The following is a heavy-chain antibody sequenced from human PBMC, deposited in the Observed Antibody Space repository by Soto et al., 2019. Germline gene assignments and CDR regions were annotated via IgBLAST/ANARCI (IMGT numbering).Heavy chain of an antibody. CDR1: GGSISSSSYY. D-gene: IGHD4-17*01. Sequence: SETLSLTCTVSGGSISSSSYYWGWIRQPPGKGLEWIGSIYYSGSTYYNPSLKSRVTISVDTSKNQFSLKLSSVTAADTAVYYCARSMTTVVTLDYWGQGTRVTVSS. CDR2: IYYSGST. CDR3: ARSMTTVVTLDY. J-gene: IGHJ4*02. V-gene: IGHV4-39*01.